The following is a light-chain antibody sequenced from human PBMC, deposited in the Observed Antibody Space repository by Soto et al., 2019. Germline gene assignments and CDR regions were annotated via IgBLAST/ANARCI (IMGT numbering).Light chain of an antibody. Sequence: QSVLTQPPSASGTPGQRVTISCSGSRSNIGSNTVNWYQQLPGTAPKLLIYSNNQRPSGVPDRFSGSKSGTSASLAISGRQSEDEADYYCAAWSDSLNGRVFGGGTKLTVL. CDR1: RSNIGSNT. V-gene: IGLV1-44*01. CDR2: SNN. CDR3: AAWSDSLNGRV. J-gene: IGLJ3*02.